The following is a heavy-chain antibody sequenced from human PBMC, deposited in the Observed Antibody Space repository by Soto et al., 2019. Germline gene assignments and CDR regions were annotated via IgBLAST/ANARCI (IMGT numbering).Heavy chain of an antibody. CDR1: GGSFSGFY. J-gene: IGHJ5*02. Sequence: SETLSLTCAVSGGSFSGFYWTWLRQPPGKGLEWIGDINQFGATNYNPSLKSRVTISVESSKNQFSLELTSVTAADTAVYFCALARSFNSRRFDPWGQGTLVTVSS. CDR2: INQFGAT. D-gene: IGHD3-3*01. V-gene: IGHV4-34*01. CDR3: ALARSFNSRRFDP.